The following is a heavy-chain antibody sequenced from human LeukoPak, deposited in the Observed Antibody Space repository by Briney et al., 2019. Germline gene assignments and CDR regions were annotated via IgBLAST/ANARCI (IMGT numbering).Heavy chain of an antibody. CDR2: MNPNSGNT. D-gene: IGHD4-23*01. J-gene: IGHJ4*02. CDR3: ARGTRGVNSPYFDY. Sequence: GASVKVSCKASGYTFTSYDINWVRQATGQGLEWMGWMNPNSGNTGYAQKFQGRVTMTTDTSTSTAYMELRSLRSDDTAVYYCARGTRGVNSPYFDYWGQGTLVTVSS. CDR1: GYTFTSYD. V-gene: IGHV1-8*01.